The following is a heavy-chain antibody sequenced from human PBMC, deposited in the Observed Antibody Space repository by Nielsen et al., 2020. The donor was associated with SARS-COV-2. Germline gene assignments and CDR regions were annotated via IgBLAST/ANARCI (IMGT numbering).Heavy chain of an antibody. CDR2: IYYSGET. Sequence: SETLSLTCTVSGGSISSSSYYWGWIRQPPGKGLEWIGSIYYSGETYYNPSLQSRVTISVDTSKNHFSLELSSVTAADTAVYYCARQREGEHYLYGMDVWGQGTTVTVSS. CDR3: ARQREGEHYLYGMDV. V-gene: IGHV4-39*01. CDR1: GGSISSSSYY. J-gene: IGHJ6*02. D-gene: IGHD1-26*01.